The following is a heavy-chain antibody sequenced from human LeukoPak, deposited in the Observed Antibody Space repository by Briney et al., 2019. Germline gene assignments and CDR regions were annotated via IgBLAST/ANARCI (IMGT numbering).Heavy chain of an antibody. Sequence: GGSLRLSCAASGFTFSSYAMHWVRQAPGKGLEWVAVIPYDGSNKYYADSVKGRFTISRDNAKNSLYLQMNSLRAEDTAVYYCARGGGVRRGTAAGFDYWGQGTLVTVSS. CDR3: ARGGGVRRGTAAGFDY. CDR1: GFTFSSYA. V-gene: IGHV3-30-3*01. D-gene: IGHD6-13*01. J-gene: IGHJ4*02. CDR2: IPYDGSNK.